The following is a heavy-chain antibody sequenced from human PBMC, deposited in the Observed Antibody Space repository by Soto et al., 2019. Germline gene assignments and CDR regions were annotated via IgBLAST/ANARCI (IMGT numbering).Heavy chain of an antibody. CDR1: GSTFRNYA. V-gene: IGHV3-23*01. CDR3: AKAYFVWSSEQPYYFDY. CDR2: ISGSGGRS. D-gene: IGHD3-16*01. J-gene: IGHJ4*02. Sequence: EVQLLDSGGGLVQPGGSLRLPCEASGSTFRNYAMTWVRKGPGKGLEWVSGISGSGGRSYYADSVKGRFTISRDNSKSTLYLQMNGLRAEDTAVYYCAKAYFVWSSEQPYYFDYWGQGTLVTVSS.